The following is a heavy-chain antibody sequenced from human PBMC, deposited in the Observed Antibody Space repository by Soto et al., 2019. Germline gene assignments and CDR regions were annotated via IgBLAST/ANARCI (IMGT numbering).Heavy chain of an antibody. CDR2: IIPILGIA. CDR1: GGTFSSYT. V-gene: IGHV1-69*08. D-gene: IGHD2-2*01. Sequence: QVQLVQSGAEVKKPGSSVKVSCKASGGTFSSYTISWVRQAPGQGLEWMGRIIPILGIANYAQKFQGRVTITADKSKSTAYMELSSLRSEDTAVYYCAREIGWRDEDIVVVPAAMFNWGQGTLVTVSS. CDR3: AREIGWRDEDIVVVPAAMFN. J-gene: IGHJ4*02.